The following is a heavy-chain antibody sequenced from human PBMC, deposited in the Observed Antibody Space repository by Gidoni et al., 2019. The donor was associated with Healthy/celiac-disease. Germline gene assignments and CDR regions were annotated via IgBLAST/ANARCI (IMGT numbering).Heavy chain of an antibody. J-gene: IGHJ4*02. CDR3: ARGFSSGWYDY. D-gene: IGHD6-19*01. CDR2: IYYSGST. CDR1: GGSIRSYY. Sequence: QVQLQESGPGLVKPSETLSLTCTVSGGSIRSYYWSWIRQPPGKGLEWIGYIYYSGSTNYNPSRKSRVTISVDTSKNQFSLKLSSVTAADTAVYYCARGFSSGWYDYWGQGTLVTVSS. V-gene: IGHV4-59*01.